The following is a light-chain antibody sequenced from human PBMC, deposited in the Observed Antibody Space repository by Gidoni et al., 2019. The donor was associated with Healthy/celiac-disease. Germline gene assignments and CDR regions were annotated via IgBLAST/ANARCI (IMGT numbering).Light chain of an antibody. Sequence: IVWTQSPGTLSLSPGERATLSCRASQSVSSSYVAWYQQKPGQAPRLLIYGASSRATGIPDTFSGSGSGTDFTLTISRLEPEDFAVYYCQQYGSSLYTFGQGTKLEIK. CDR3: QQYGSSLYT. CDR2: GAS. J-gene: IGKJ2*01. V-gene: IGKV3-20*01. CDR1: QSVSSSY.